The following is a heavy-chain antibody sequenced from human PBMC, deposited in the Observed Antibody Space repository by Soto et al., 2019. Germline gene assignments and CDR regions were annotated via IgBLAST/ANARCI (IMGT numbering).Heavy chain of an antibody. CDR1: GGSIGSSSYF. CDR2: FYYGGST. V-gene: IGHV4-39*01. Sequence: ASETLSLTCTGSGGSIGSSSYFWGWVRQPPGRGLEWIGSFYYGGSTYYNPSLESRVTISVDTSKNQFSLKLSSVTAADTAVHYCARGPYSYDTSGYYYFHYFDYWGQGTLVTVSS. D-gene: IGHD3-22*01. CDR3: ARGPYSYDTSGYYYFHYFDY. J-gene: IGHJ4*02.